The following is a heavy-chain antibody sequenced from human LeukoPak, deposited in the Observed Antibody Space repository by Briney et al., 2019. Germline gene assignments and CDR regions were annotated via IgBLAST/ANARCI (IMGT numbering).Heavy chain of an antibody. CDR1: GVTFSLSD. J-gene: IGHJ4*02. CDR2: ISGGGGKT. D-gene: IGHD1-7*01. Sequence: GGSLRLSCVTSGVTFSLSDMSWVRQAPGKGLEWVATISGGGGKTYYGDSVRGRFTISRDTSTNTLSLQANNLKVEDTAMYYCAKEARLGTPTVWGPGTLVTVSS. CDR3: AKEARLGTPTV. V-gene: IGHV3-23*01.